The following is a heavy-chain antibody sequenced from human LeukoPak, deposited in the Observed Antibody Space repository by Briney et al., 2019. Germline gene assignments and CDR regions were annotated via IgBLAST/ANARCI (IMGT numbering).Heavy chain of an antibody. D-gene: IGHD4-17*01. CDR1: GYSFSSYW. J-gene: IGHJ4*02. CDR3: VRPVNYGDHGDY. V-gene: IGHV5-51*01. CDR2: IYPGDSDT. Sequence: GESLKISCKGSGYSFSSYWIGWVRQMPGKGLEWMGIIYPGDSDTRYSPSFQGQVTISADESISTAYLQWSSLRASDTAMYYCVRPVNYGDHGDYWGQGTLVTVSS.